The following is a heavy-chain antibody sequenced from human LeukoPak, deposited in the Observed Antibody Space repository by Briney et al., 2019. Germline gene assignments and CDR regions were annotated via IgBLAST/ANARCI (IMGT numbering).Heavy chain of an antibody. CDR1: GGSISSGSYC. CDR3: ARDAPRPDY. CDR2: ISSSGST. J-gene: IGHJ4*02. V-gene: IGHV4-61*02. Sequence: PSQTLSLTCTVSGGSISSGSYCWSWFRQPAGKGLEWIGRISSSGSTNYNPSLKSRVTISVDTSKNQFFLKLSSVTATDTAVYYCARDAPRPDYWGQGTLVTVSS.